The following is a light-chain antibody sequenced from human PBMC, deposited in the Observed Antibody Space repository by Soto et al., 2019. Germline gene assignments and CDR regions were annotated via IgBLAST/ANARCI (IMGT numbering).Light chain of an antibody. CDR3: AAWDDSLSGYV. Sequence: QSVLTQPPSASGTPGKRVTISCSGSSSNIGSNYVYWYQQLPGTAPKLLIYSNNQRPSGVPDRFSGSKSGTSASLAISGLRSEDEADYYCAAWDDSLSGYVFGTGTTLTVL. CDR2: SNN. V-gene: IGLV1-47*02. CDR1: SSNIGSNY. J-gene: IGLJ1*01.